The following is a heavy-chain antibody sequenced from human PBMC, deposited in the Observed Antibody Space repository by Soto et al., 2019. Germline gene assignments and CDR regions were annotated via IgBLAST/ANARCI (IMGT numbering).Heavy chain of an antibody. D-gene: IGHD3-16*01. CDR3: ARVSSPFGY. V-gene: IGHV3-53*02. J-gene: IGHJ4*02. CDR2: IYSSGNT. Sequence: EVQLVETGGGLIQPGGSLRLSCAVSGFTVSSNYMRWVRQAPGKGLEWVSVIYSSGNTYYADSVKARFNVSRDKSKNTVYLQMSSLRAEDTAMYYCARVSSPFGYWGQGTLVTVSS. CDR1: GFTVSSNY.